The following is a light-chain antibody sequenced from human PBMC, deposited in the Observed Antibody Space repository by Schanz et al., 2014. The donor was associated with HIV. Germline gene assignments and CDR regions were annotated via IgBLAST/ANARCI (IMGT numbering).Light chain of an antibody. CDR3: ATWDATVSAVL. Sequence: QSLLTQPPSVSAAPGQKVTISCSGSSSSIGSNFVSWYQHLPGTAPKLLIYANHERPSEIPDRFSASRTGTSATLAIIGLQSGDEAEYYCATWDATVSAVLFGGGTKADRP. V-gene: IGLV1-51*01. CDR2: ANH. J-gene: IGLJ2*01. CDR1: SSSIGSNF.